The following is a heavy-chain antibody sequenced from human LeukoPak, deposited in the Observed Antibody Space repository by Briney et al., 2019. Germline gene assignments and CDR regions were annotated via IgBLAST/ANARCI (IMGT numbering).Heavy chain of an antibody. J-gene: IGHJ4*02. V-gene: IGHV3-7*03. CDR2: IKQDGSEK. CDR1: GFSFSSYW. CDR3: VREDRSCYYY. D-gene: IGHD2-15*01. Sequence: GGSLRLSCAASGFSFSSYWMAWVRQAPGKRLKWVASIKQDGSEKYYADSVKGRFTMSKDNSKNSIYLQMNSLRAEDTAVYYCVREDRSCYYYWGQGTLVTVSS.